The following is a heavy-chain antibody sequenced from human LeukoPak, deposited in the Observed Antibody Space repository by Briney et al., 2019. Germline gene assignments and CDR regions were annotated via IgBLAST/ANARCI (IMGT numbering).Heavy chain of an antibody. Sequence: GESLRLSCAASGFTFSSYAMSWVRQAPGKGLEWVSAISGSGGSTYYADSVKGRFTISRDNSKNTLYLQMNSLRAEDTAVYYCAKDLQVLRFLEWFPDYWGQGTLVTVSS. D-gene: IGHD3-3*01. J-gene: IGHJ4*02. CDR3: AKDLQVLRFLEWFPDY. CDR1: GFTFSSYA. CDR2: ISGSGGST. V-gene: IGHV3-23*01.